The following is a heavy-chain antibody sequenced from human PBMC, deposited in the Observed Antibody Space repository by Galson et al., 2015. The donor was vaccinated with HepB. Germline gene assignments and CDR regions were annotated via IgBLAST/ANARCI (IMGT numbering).Heavy chain of an antibody. J-gene: IGHJ2*01. CDR3: ARAPTGGWYFDL. CDR1: GDSVSSNSAA. Sequence: CAISGDSVSSNSAAWSWIRQSPSRGLEWLGRTYYRSKWNNDYAVSVKNRITINPDTSKNQFPLQLNSVTPEDAAVYYCARAPTGGWYFDLWGRGILVTVSS. CDR2: TYYRSKWNN. D-gene: IGHD7-27*01. V-gene: IGHV6-1*01.